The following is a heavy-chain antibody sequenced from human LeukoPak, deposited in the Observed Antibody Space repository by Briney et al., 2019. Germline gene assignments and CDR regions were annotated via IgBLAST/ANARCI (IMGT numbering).Heavy chain of an antibody. CDR3: AKDRRPYDSSGYYFV. J-gene: IGHJ4*02. CDR1: GFTFSSYG. CDR2: ISGSGGST. V-gene: IGHV3-23*01. D-gene: IGHD3-22*01. Sequence: GGSLRLSCAASGFTFSSYGTSWVRQAPGKGLEWVSAISGSGGSTYYADSVKGRFTISRDNSKKTLYLQMNSLRAEDTAVYYCAKDRRPYDSSGYYFVWGQGTLVTVSS.